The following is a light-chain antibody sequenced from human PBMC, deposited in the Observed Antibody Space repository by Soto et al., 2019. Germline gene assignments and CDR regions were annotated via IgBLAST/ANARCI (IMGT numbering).Light chain of an antibody. CDR1: QGISNF. V-gene: IGKV1-27*01. CDR2: AAS. CDR3: QKYSRVIT. J-gene: IGKJ5*01. Sequence: DIQMTQSPSSLSASVGDRVSITCRASQGISNFLAWYQQKPGKVPKLLISAASTLQSGVPSRFSGSGSGSDFTLTITRLQREDVATYYCQKYSRVITFGQGTRLEI.